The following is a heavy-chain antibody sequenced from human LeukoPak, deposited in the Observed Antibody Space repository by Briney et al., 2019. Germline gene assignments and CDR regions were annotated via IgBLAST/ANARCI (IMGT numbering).Heavy chain of an antibody. Sequence: PSETLSLTCTVSGGSISSHYWSWIRQPPGKGLEWIGYIYYSGSTNYNPSLKSRVTISVDTSKNQFSLKLSSVTAADTAVYYCARNDFWSGYRMDVWGKGTTVTVSS. CDR1: GGSISSHY. D-gene: IGHD3-3*01. J-gene: IGHJ6*04. CDR2: IYYSGST. V-gene: IGHV4-59*11. CDR3: ARNDFWSGYRMDV.